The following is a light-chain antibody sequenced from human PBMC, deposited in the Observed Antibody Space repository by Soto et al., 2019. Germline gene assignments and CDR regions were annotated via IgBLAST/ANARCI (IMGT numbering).Light chain of an antibody. CDR1: NVGSKS. Sequence: YELTQPPSLSVAPGQTATITCGGDNVGSKSVHWYQQKPGQAPILVVFDDSDRPSGIPERFSGSNSGNTATLTISRVEAADEADYYCQVWDIRSDHVVFGGGTQLTVL. CDR2: DDS. CDR3: QVWDIRSDHVV. J-gene: IGLJ2*01. V-gene: IGLV3-21*02.